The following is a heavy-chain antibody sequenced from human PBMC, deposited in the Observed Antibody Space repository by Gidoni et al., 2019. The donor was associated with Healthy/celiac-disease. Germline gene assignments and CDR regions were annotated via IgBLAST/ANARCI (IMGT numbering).Heavy chain of an antibody. CDR2: ISSSSSYI. CDR3: ARARGGYCSSTSCYSIDY. D-gene: IGHD2-2*01. J-gene: IGHJ4*02. V-gene: IGHV3-21*01. Sequence: EVQLVESGGGLVKPGGSLRLSCAASGFTFSSYSMNWVRQAPGKGLEWVSSISSSSSYIYYADSVKGRFTISRDNAKNSLYLQMNSLRAEDTAVYYCARARGGYCSSTSCYSIDYWGQGTLVTVSS. CDR1: GFTFSSYS.